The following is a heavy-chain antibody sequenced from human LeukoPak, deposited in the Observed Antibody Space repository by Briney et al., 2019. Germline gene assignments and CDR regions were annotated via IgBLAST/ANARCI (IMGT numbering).Heavy chain of an antibody. CDR1: GVSFSGYY. Sequence: NTSETLSLTCAVYGVSFSGYYWSWIRQPPGKGLEWIGEINRGGSTNYNPSLKSRVTISVDTSKNQFSLKLSSVTAADTAVYYCARKVLGYGDSSGYYGLYDYWGQGTLVTVSS. J-gene: IGHJ4*02. D-gene: IGHD3-22*01. V-gene: IGHV4-34*01. CDR3: ARKVLGYGDSSGYYGLYDY. CDR2: INRGGST.